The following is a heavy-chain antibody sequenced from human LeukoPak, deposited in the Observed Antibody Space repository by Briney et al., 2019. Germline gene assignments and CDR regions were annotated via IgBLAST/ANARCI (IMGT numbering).Heavy chain of an antibody. J-gene: IGHJ6*03. CDR3: AKYASGGYYYYMDV. D-gene: IGHD3-10*01. CDR1: GGSISSSSYY. Sequence: SETLSLTCTVSGGSISSSSYYWGWIRQPPGKGLEWIGSIYYSGNANYNPSLKSRVTISVDTSNNHFSLNLSSVTAADTAVYYCAKYASGGYYYYMDVWGKGTTVTISS. V-gene: IGHV4-39*07. CDR2: IYYSGNA.